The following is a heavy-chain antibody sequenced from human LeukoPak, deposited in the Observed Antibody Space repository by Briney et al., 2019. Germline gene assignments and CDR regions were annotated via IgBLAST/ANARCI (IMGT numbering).Heavy chain of an antibody. J-gene: IGHJ4*02. D-gene: IGHD6-13*01. V-gene: IGHV3-23*01. CDR3: AKSSSSWYFFDY. Sequence: WSLRLSCAASGFTFSSSAMSWVREAPGKGLEWVSAISGSGGSTYYAHSVKGRFTISRDNSKNTLYLQMNSLRAEDTAVYYCAKSSSSWYFFDYWGQGTLVTVSS. CDR1: GFTFSSSA. CDR2: ISGSGGST.